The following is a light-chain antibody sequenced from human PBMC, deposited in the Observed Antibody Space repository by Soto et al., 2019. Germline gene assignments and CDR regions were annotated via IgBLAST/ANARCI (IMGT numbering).Light chain of an antibody. CDR2: GAS. CDR1: QSVASN. V-gene: IGKV3-15*01. CDR3: QQCHKWPPQFS. Sequence: EIVMTQSPASLSVSPGDGATLSCRASQSVASNVAWYQQRPGQGPRLLIHGASTRAVCVPARFSGSRSGTDFALTISSLQSEDFAVYYCQQCHKWPPQFSFGQGTKLQIK. J-gene: IGKJ2*01.